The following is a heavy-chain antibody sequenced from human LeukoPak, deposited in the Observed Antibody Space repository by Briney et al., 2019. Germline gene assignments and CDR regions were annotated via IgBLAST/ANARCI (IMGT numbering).Heavy chain of an antibody. J-gene: IGHJ4*02. Sequence: PSETLSLTCAVYGGSFSGYYWSWIRQPPGKGLEWIGEINQSGSTNYNPSLKSRVTISVDTSKNQFSLKLSSVTAADTAVYYCAVTISSGWSFDYWGQGTLVTVSS. CDR2: INQSGST. CDR3: AVTISSGWSFDY. V-gene: IGHV4-34*01. D-gene: IGHD6-19*01. CDR1: GGSFSGYY.